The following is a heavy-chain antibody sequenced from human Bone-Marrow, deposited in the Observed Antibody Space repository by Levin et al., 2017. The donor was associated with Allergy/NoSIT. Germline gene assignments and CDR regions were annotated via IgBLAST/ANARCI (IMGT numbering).Heavy chain of an antibody. CDR2: INHSGDS. Sequence: PGGSLRLSCAVYGGSFRGYDWTWIRQPPGKRLEWIGEINHSGDSNYNPSLKGRVTISVDTSKNSFSLKLSSVTAADTAVYYCTRANIMQFWSNDYWGQGTLVTVSS. CDR3: TRANIMQFWSNDY. J-gene: IGHJ4*02. CDR1: GGSFRGYD. V-gene: IGHV4-34*01. D-gene: IGHD3-3*02.